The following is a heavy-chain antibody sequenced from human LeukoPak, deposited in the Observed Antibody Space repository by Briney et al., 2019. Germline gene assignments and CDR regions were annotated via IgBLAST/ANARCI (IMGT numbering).Heavy chain of an antibody. V-gene: IGHV3-33*01. Sequence: GGSLRLSCAASGFTFSSYGMHWVRQAPGKGLEWVAVIWYDGSNKYYADSVKGRFTISRDNSKNTLYLQMNSLRAEDTAVYYCARDPHWDSSGYFDYWGQGTLVTVSS. CDR3: ARDPHWDSSGYFDY. CDR2: IWYDGSNK. D-gene: IGHD3-22*01. J-gene: IGHJ4*02. CDR1: GFTFSSYG.